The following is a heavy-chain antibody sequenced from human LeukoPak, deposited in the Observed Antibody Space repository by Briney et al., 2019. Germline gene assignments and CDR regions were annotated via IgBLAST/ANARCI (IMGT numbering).Heavy chain of an antibody. CDR3: ARDRDWASDY. Sequence: PGGSLRLSCVVSGFTFRSYWMSWVRQAPGKGLEWVANIKEDGSEKYYVDSVKGRFTISRDNAKNSLYLQMNSLRAEDTAVYYCARDRDWASDYWGQGTLVTVSS. CDR2: IKEDGSEK. J-gene: IGHJ4*02. CDR1: GFTFRSYW. D-gene: IGHD3-9*01. V-gene: IGHV3-7*01.